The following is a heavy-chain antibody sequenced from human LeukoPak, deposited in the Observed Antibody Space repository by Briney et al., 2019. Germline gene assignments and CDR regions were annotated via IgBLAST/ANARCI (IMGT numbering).Heavy chain of an antibody. D-gene: IGHD3-22*01. Sequence: SETLSLTCTVSGGSISSSSYYWGWIRQPPGKGLEWIGSIYYSESTYYNPSLKSRVTISVDTSKNQFSLKLSSVTAADTAVYYCSYDSSGTDIWGAFDIWGQGTMVTVSS. J-gene: IGHJ3*02. CDR3: SYDSSGTDIWGAFDI. CDR1: GGSISSSSYY. V-gene: IGHV4-39*01. CDR2: IYYSEST.